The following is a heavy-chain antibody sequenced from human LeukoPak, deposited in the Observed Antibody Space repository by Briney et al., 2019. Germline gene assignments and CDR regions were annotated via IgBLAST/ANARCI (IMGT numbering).Heavy chain of an antibody. J-gene: IGHJ5*02. Sequence: GGSLRLSCAASGFTFSSYGMHWVRQAPGKGLEWVAVISYDGSNKYYADSVKGRFTISRDNSKNTLYLQMNSLRAEDTAVYYCAKVGSITMVENWFDPWGQGTLVTVSS. CDR1: GFTFSSYG. CDR2: ISYDGSNK. V-gene: IGHV3-30*18. D-gene: IGHD3-10*01. CDR3: AKVGSITMVENWFDP.